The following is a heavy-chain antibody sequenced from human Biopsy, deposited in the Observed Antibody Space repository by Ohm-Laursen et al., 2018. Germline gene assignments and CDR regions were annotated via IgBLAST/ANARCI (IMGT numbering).Heavy chain of an antibody. D-gene: IGHD2/OR15-2a*01. J-gene: IGHJ6*02. CDR1: GGSISSDY. V-gene: IGHV4-59*01. Sequence: GTLSLTCPVSGGSISSDYWGWIRQTPGKGLEWIGYIYYSGSTNYNPSLKSRVTISVDTSKNQFSLRLNSVTAADTAVYYCARATNSTGWPYYYFYGMDVWGQGTTVTVSS. CDR3: ARATNSTGWPYYYFYGMDV. CDR2: IYYSGST.